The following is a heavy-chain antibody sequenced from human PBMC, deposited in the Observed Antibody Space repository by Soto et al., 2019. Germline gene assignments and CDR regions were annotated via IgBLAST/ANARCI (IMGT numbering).Heavy chain of an antibody. CDR1: GYTFTSYG. J-gene: IGHJ4*02. Sequence: GASVKVSCKASGYTFTSYGISWVRQAPGQGLEWMGWISAYNGNTNYAQNLQGRVTMTTDTSTSTAYMELRSLRSDDTAVYYCARDDIVASVIGPTDLDYWGQGTLVTVSS. CDR2: ISAYNGNT. V-gene: IGHV1-18*01. CDR3: ARDDIVASVIGPTDLDY. D-gene: IGHD2-2*02.